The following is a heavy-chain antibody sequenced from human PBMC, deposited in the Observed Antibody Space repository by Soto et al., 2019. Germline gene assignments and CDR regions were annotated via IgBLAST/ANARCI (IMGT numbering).Heavy chain of an antibody. D-gene: IGHD1-1*01. J-gene: IGHJ6*03. V-gene: IGHV3-23*01. Sequence: EVQLSESGGGLVQPGGSLRLSCAASGFTFSSYAMNWVRQAPGKGLEWVSAISRTGGNTYYADSVNGRFTSSRDNSKNTLYLQINSLRDEDTAVYYCAKDPLYHWSDVVSYYYYMDVWGKGTPVTVSS. CDR3: AKDPLYHWSDVVSYYYYMDV. CDR2: ISRTGGNT. CDR1: GFTFSSYA.